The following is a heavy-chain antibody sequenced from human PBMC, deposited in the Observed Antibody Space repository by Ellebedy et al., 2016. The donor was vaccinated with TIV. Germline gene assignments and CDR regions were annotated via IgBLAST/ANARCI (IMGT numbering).Heavy chain of an antibody. D-gene: IGHD6-13*01. Sequence: GGSLRLSXSAPGFTFTNYYFNWVRQAPGKGLEWVASISSSSTYIYYADSVKGRFTVSRDNARDTLFLQMNSLRVEDTAIYYCAKAAAGSQDRLDYWGQGTLVSVSS. J-gene: IGHJ4*02. V-gene: IGHV3-21*01. CDR2: ISSSSTYI. CDR1: GFTFTNYY. CDR3: AKAAAGSQDRLDY.